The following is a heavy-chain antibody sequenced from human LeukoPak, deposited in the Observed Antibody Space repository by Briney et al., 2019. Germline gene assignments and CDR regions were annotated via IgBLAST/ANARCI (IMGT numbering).Heavy chain of an antibody. CDR2: INWNGGST. D-gene: IGHD3-16*01. V-gene: IGHV3-20*04. CDR3: ARDRGRLSLDV. Sequence: WAGGSLRLSCAASGFTFSNYEMNWVRQAPGKGLEWVSGINWNGGSTGYADSVKGRFTISRDNAKNSLYLQMNSLRAEDTALYYCARDRGRLSLDVWGKGTTVTVSS. CDR1: GFTFSNYE. J-gene: IGHJ6*04.